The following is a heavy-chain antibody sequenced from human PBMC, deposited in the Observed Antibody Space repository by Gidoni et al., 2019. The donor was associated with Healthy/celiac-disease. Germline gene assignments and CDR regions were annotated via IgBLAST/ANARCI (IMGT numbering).Heavy chain of an antibody. CDR2: IYYSWST. CDR1: GGSISSSSYY. J-gene: IGHJ4*02. V-gene: IGHV4-39*01. Sequence: QLQLQESGPGLVKPSETLSLTCTVSGGSISSSSYYWGWIRQPPGKGLEWIGSIYYSWSTYYNPSLKSRVTISVDTSKNQFSLKLSSVTAADTAVYYCARHKGIAAAGSSFDYWGQGTLVTVSS. CDR3: ARHKGIAAAGSSFDY. D-gene: IGHD6-13*01.